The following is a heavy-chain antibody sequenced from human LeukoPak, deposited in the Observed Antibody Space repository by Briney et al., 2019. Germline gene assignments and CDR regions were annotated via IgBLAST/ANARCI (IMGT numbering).Heavy chain of an antibody. CDR2: ISWNSGSI. CDR3: AKDASDYYDCSGLSSCFDY. D-gene: IGHD3-22*01. CDR1: GFTFDDYA. J-gene: IGHJ4*02. Sequence: GGSLGLSCAASGFTFDDYAMHWVRQAPGKGLEWVSGISWNSGSIGYADSVKGRFTISRDNAKNSLYLQMNSLRAEDTALYYCAKDASDYYDCSGLSSCFDYWGQGTLVTVSS. V-gene: IGHV3-9*01.